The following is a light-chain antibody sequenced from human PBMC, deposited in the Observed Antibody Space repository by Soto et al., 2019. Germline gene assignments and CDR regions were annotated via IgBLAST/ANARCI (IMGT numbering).Light chain of an antibody. CDR2: DTS. V-gene: IGKV3-20*01. CDR1: QSVASSNY. Sequence: EIVLTQSPGTLSLSPGERATLSCRASQSVASSNYLAWYQQKPGQAPRLLIYDTSSRATGIPDRFSGSGSGTDFTLTINRLEPEDFAVYYCQQYGSSGRTFGQGTKVDIK. CDR3: QQYGSSGRT. J-gene: IGKJ1*01.